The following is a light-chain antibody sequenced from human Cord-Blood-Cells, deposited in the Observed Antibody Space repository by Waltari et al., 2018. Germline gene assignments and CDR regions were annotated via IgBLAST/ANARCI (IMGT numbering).Light chain of an antibody. CDR1: QSVSSSY. J-gene: IGKJ5*01. CDR3: QQYGSSRIT. Sequence: IVLTQSPGTLSLSPGERVTLSCRASQSVSSSYLAWYQQKPGQAPRLRIYGASSRATGIPDRFSGSGTGTDFTLTISCLGPEDFAVYYCQQYGSSRITFGQGTRLEIK. CDR2: GAS. V-gene: IGKV3-20*01.